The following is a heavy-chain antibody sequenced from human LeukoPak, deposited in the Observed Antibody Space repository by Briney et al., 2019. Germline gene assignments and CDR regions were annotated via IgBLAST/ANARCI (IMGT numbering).Heavy chain of an antibody. V-gene: IGHV1-18*01. Sequence: ASVKVSCKASGYTFTRYGIRWVRPAPGKGLEWMGRISAYNDNTNYAQKLQGRVTMTTDTSTSTAYMELRSLRSDDTAVYYCARDGGDLAIDDYWGQGTLVTVSS. CDR2: ISAYNDNT. D-gene: IGHD2-21*01. J-gene: IGHJ4*02. CDR3: ARDGGDLAIDDY. CDR1: GYTFTRYG.